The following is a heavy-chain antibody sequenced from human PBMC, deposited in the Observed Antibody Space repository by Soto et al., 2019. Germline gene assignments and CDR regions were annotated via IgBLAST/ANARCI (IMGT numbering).Heavy chain of an antibody. CDR2: TYHSGTT. V-gene: IGHV4-4*02. Sequence: QVQLRESGPGLVRPSWTLSLTCAVYGDSINTSHWWSWVRQTPGKGLEWIGETYHSGTTNYNPSLKSRVTISMDKSKNLFSLKLNSVTAADTALYFCARQTNSSPARGPNWFDPWGQGARVTVSS. D-gene: IGHD6-19*01. J-gene: IGHJ5*02. CDR3: ARQTNSSPARGPNWFDP. CDR1: GDSINTSHW.